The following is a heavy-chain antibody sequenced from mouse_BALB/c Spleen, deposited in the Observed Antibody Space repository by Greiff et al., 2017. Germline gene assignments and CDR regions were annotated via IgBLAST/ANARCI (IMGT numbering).Heavy chain of an antibody. CDR2: ISSGGST. J-gene: IGHJ4*01. CDR1: GFTFSSYA. V-gene: IGHV5-6-5*01. CDR3: AREGAITTVVDYYAMDD. Sequence: EVMLVESGGGLVKPGGSLKLSCAASGFTFSSYAMSWVRQTPEKRLEWVASISSGGSTYYPDSVKGRFTISRDNARNILYLQMSSLRSEDTAMYYCAREGAITTVVDYYAMDDWGQGTSVTVSS. D-gene: IGHD1-1*01.